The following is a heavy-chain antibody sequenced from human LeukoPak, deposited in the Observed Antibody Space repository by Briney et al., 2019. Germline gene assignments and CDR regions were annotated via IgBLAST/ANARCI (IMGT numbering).Heavy chain of an antibody. V-gene: IGHV3-9*03. CDR2: ISWNSGSI. J-gene: IGHJ4*02. CDR3: AKGHGPGMIVTIDY. Sequence: GGSLRLSCAASGFTFDDYAMLWVRQAPGKGLEWVSGISWNSGSIGYADSVKGRFTISRDNAKNSLYLQMNSLRAEDMALYYCAKGHGPGMIVTIDYWGQGTLVTVSS. D-gene: IGHD3-22*01. CDR1: GFTFDDYA.